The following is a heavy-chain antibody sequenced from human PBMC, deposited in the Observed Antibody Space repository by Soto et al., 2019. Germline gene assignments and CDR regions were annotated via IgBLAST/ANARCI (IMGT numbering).Heavy chain of an antibody. Sequence: ESLKIGFKGSGDSCTSYWIGWVRRMPGKGLEWMGIIYPGDSDTRYSPSFQGQVTISADKSISTAYLQWSSLKASDTAMYYCARSRRYSSSCMDVWGQGTTVTVSS. J-gene: IGHJ6*02. CDR1: GDSCTSYW. V-gene: IGHV5-51*01. D-gene: IGHD6-13*01. CDR3: ARSRRYSSSCMDV. CDR2: IYPGDSDT.